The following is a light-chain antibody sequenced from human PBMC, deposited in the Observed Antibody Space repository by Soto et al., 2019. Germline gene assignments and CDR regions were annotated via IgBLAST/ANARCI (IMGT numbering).Light chain of an antibody. CDR2: DVS. CDR3: SSYTRMNTWV. Sequence: QSALTQAASVSGSPGQSITISCTGTSSDVGGYNYVSWYQQHPGKAPKLIIYDVSDRPSGVSNRFSGSKSGNTASLTISGLQAEDEADYYCSSYTRMNTWVFGGGTKLTVL. J-gene: IGLJ3*02. V-gene: IGLV2-14*01. CDR1: SSDVGGYNY.